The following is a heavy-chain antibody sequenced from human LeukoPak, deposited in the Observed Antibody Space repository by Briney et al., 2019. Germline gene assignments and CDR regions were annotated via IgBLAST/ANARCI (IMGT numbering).Heavy chain of an antibody. J-gene: IGHJ3*02. D-gene: IGHD3-22*01. V-gene: IGHV5-51*01. CDR1: GYRFTSYW. CDR2: IYPGDSDT. CDR3: ARRDSGYIPSDAFDI. Sequence: GESLKISCKGSGYRFTSYWIAWVGQMPGKGLEWMGIIYPGDSDTRYSPSFQGQVTISADKSISTAYLQWSSLKASDTAMSYCARRDSGYIPSDAFDIWGQGTMVTVSS.